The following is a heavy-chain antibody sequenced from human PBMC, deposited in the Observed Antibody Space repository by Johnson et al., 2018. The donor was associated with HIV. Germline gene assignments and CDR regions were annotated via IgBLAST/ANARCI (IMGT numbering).Heavy chain of an antibody. CDR3: AKVLDTGGAIGAFDI. V-gene: IGHV3-30*02. Sequence: QVQLVESGGGVVQPGRSLRLSCAASGFTFSSYGMHWVRQAAGKGLEWVAFIRFDGNNKYYADSVKGRFTISRDNAKNSLYLQMKSLRAEDTALYYCAKVLDTGGAIGAFDIWGQGTMVTVSS. J-gene: IGHJ3*02. CDR1: GFTFSSYG. D-gene: IGHD3-10*01. CDR2: IRFDGNNK.